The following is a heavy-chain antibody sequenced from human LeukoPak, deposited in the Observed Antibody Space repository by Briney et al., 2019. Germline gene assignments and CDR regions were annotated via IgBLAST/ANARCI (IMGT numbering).Heavy chain of an antibody. CDR1: GFIFSHYG. J-gene: IGHJ4*02. CDR2: IQNDASTR. V-gene: IGHV3-33*05. D-gene: IGHD2-21*01. CDR3: ARELSQIVWGGLDY. Sequence: GGSLRLSCTASGFIFSHYGMHWVRQAPGKGLEWVAVIQNDASTRNYVDSVKGRFTISRDNSENTVFLQMDSLRVEDTAVYYCARELSQIVWGGLDYGGQGTLVFVSS.